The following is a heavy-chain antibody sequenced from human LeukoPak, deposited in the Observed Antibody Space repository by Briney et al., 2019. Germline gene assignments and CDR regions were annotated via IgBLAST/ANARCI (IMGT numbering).Heavy chain of an antibody. Sequence: ASVKVPCKASGYTFTGYYMHWVRQAPGQGLEWMGRINPNSGGTNYAQKFQGRVTMTRDTSISTAYMELSRLRSDDTAVYCCARFPLYYDILTGPTSGMDVWGQGTTVTVSS. CDR1: GYTFTGYY. V-gene: IGHV1-2*06. J-gene: IGHJ6*02. D-gene: IGHD3-9*01. CDR2: INPNSGGT. CDR3: ARFPLYYDILTGPTSGMDV.